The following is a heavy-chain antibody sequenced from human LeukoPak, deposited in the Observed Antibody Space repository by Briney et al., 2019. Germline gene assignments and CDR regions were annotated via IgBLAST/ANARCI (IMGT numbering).Heavy chain of an antibody. J-gene: IGHJ4*02. D-gene: IGHD4-23*01. V-gene: IGHV1-2*02. CDR1: GYTFTGYY. CDR2: INPNSGGT. Sequence: ASVKVSCKASGYTFTGYYMHWVRQAPGQGLEWMGWINPNSGGTNYAQKFQGRVTMTRDTSISTAYMELSRLRSDDTAVYYCARGQLPRGGKGNYFDYWGQGTLVTVSS. CDR3: ARGQLPRGGKGNYFDY.